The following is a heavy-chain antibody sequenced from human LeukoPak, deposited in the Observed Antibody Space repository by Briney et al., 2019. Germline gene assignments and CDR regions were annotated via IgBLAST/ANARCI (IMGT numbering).Heavy chain of an antibody. CDR3: ARAPALYYYDSSGYDY. CDR1: GYTFTSYG. J-gene: IGHJ4*02. Sequence: GASVKVSCKASGYTFTSYGISWVRQAPGRGLEWMGWISAYNGNTNYAQKLQGRVTMTTDTSTSTAYMELRSLRSDDTAVYYCARAPALYYYDSSGYDYWGQGTLVTVSS. D-gene: IGHD3-22*01. CDR2: ISAYNGNT. V-gene: IGHV1-18*01.